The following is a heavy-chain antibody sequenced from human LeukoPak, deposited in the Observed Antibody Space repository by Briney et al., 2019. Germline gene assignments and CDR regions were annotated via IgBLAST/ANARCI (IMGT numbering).Heavy chain of an antibody. J-gene: IGHJ4*02. CDR1: GYTFSSYD. V-gene: IGHV1-8*01. CDR3: ARGPDYYGSGSYYIGY. D-gene: IGHD3-10*01. CDR2: MNPNSGNT. Sequence: GSVTVSCKASGYTFSSYDINWVRQAPGQGLEWVGGMNPNSGNTDYAQTLQGRVTMTRNTSISTAYMELSSLRSEDTAVYYCARGPDYYGSGSYYIGYWGQGTLVTVSS.